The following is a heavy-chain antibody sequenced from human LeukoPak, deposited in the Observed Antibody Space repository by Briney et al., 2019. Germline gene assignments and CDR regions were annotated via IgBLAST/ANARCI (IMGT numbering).Heavy chain of an antibody. Sequence: GRSLRLSCAASGFTFSNCGMHWVRQAPGKELEWVAVISYDGSIKDYADSVKGRFTISRDNSKNTLYLQMNSLRAEDTAVYYCAKAKSSSGSVTIVDYWGQGTLVTVSS. CDR3: AKAKSSSGSVTIVDY. D-gene: IGHD1-26*01. CDR2: ISYDGSIK. V-gene: IGHV3-30*18. J-gene: IGHJ4*02. CDR1: GFTFSNCG.